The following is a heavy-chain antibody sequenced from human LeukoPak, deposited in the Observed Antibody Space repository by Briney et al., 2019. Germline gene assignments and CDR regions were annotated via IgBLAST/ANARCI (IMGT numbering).Heavy chain of an antibody. V-gene: IGHV1-69*13. D-gene: IGHD3-22*01. Sequence: GASVKVSCKASGGTFSSYAISWVRQAPGQGLEWMGGIIPIFGTANYAQKFQGRVTITADESTSTAYMELSSLRSEDTAVYYCAGSLYYYDSSGYSEYYFDYWGQGTLVTVSS. CDR3: AGSLYYYDSSGYSEYYFDY. J-gene: IGHJ4*02. CDR1: GGTFSSYA. CDR2: IIPIFGTA.